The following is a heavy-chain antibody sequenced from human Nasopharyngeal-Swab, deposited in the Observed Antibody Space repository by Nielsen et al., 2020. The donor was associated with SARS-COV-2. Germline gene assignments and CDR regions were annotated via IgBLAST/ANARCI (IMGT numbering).Heavy chain of an antibody. J-gene: IGHJ4*02. CDR1: GFTFSSYG. Sequence: GGSLRLSCAPSGFTFSSYGMPWVRQAPGKGLEWVAVISYDGSNKYYADPVKGRFTISRDNSKNTLYLQMNSLRAEDTAVYYCAKAWLTAYWGQGTLVTVSS. D-gene: IGHD4/OR15-4a*01. V-gene: IGHV3-30*18. CDR3: AKAWLTAY. CDR2: ISYDGSNK.